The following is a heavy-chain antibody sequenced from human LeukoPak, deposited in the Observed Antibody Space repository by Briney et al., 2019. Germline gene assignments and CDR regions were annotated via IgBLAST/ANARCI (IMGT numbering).Heavy chain of an antibody. CDR3: GRDPNGNYVGAFEF. Sequence: GGSLRLSCTASGFAFSAYAMTWVRQVPGKGLEWVSSQTANSDDTTYADSVRGRFTMSRDNSKNSLYLQMNNLRAEDTATYYCGRDPNGNYVGAFEFWGQGTLVTVSS. D-gene: IGHD4-17*01. CDR2: QTANSDDT. V-gene: IGHV3-23*01. J-gene: IGHJ3*01. CDR1: GFAFSAYA.